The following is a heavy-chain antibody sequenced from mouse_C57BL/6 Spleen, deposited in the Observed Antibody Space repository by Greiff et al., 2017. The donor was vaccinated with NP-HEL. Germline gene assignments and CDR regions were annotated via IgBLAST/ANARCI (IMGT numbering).Heavy chain of an antibody. V-gene: IGHV1-64*01. Sequence: QVQLQQSGAELVKPGASVKLSCKASGYTFTSYWMHWVKQRPGQGLEWIGMIHPNSGSTNYNEKFKSKATLTVDKSSSTAYQQLSSLASADSAVYYYASQYYGSSYPFAYWGQGTLVTVSA. CDR3: ASQYYGSSYPFAY. J-gene: IGHJ3*01. D-gene: IGHD1-1*01. CDR2: IHPNSGST. CDR1: GYTFTSYW.